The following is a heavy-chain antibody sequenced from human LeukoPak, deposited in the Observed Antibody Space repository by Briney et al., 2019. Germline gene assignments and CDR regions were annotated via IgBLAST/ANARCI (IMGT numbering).Heavy chain of an antibody. CDR3: ASNQGGYCSSTSCYDPAGAFDI. CDR1: GGSFSGYY. D-gene: IGHD2-2*01. CDR2: IYYSGST. V-gene: IGHV4-34*01. J-gene: IGHJ3*02. Sequence: SETLSLTCAVYGGSFSGYYWSWIRQPPGKGLEWIGTIYYSGSTYYNPSLKSRVTISVDTSKNRFSLKLNSVTAADTAVYYCASNQGGYCSSTSCYDPAGAFDIWGQGTMVTVSS.